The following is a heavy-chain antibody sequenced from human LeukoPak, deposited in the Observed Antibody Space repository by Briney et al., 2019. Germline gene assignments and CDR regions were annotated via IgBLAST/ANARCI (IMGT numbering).Heavy chain of an antibody. Sequence: VASVKVSCKASGYTFSDYYIHWVRQAPGQGLEWMGRINPNSGGTNYAQKFQGRVTMTRDTSISTAYMELSRLRSDDTAVYYCARITMVRGAALPFDYWGQGTLVTVSS. CDR1: GYTFSDYY. V-gene: IGHV1-2*06. J-gene: IGHJ4*02. CDR2: INPNSGGT. CDR3: ARITMVRGAALPFDY. D-gene: IGHD3-10*01.